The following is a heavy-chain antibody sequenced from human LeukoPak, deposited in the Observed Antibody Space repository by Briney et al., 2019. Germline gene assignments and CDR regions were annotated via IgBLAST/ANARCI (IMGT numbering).Heavy chain of an antibody. CDR1: GFTFSSYD. CDR3: ARGPDYYYMDV. CDR2: IGTAGDT. Sequence: GGSLRLSCAASGFTFSSYDMHWVRHATGKGLEWVSAIGTAGDTYYPGSVKGRFTIFRENAKNSLYLQMNSLRAGDTAVYYCARGPDYYYMDVWGKGTTVTVSS. V-gene: IGHV3-13*01. J-gene: IGHJ6*03.